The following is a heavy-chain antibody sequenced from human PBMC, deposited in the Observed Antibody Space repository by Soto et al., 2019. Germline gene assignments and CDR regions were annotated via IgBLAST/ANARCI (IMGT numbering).Heavy chain of an antibody. CDR2: IKEDGSEK. V-gene: IGHV3-7*04. D-gene: IGHD4-17*01. CDR1: GFRFSFYW. J-gene: IGHJ4*02. CDR3: VRGYGDYEQIRLQVVDY. Sequence: EVQLVESGGGLVQPGDSLRLSCAASGFRFSFYWMTWVRQAPGKGLEWVANIKEDGSEKYYVDSVRGRFTISRDNAKNPLYLQMNGLAIEDRAVYYCVRGYGDYEQIRLQVVDYWGQGALVTVSS.